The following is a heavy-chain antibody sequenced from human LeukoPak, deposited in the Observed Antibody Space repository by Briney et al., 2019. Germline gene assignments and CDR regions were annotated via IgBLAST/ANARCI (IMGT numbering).Heavy chain of an antibody. CDR2: LFTGGGRT. Sequence: GGSLRLSCAASGFTFNDYLMSWVRQAPGKGLEWVSVLFTGGGRTLYADSVKGRFTISGDTSRTTLYLQMNGLRAEDTAVYYCAKECDYSPGHKFDLWGQGTLVTVSS. CDR1: GFTFNDYL. J-gene: IGHJ4*02. V-gene: IGHV3-23*01. CDR3: AKECDYSPGHKFDL. D-gene: IGHD3-10*01.